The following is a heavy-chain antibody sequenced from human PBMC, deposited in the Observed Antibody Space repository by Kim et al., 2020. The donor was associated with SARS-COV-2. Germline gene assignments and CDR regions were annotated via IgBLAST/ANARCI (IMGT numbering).Heavy chain of an antibody. CDR2: INEHGTEM. CDR3: VRDREAAGS. Sequence: GGSLRLSCAVSGLTFSYYWMGWVRQTPGKGLEWVANINEHGTEMNYVDSVKGRFTISRDNAKNSLFLQMNSLRAEDTAVYFCVRDREAAGSWGQGTLVTV. V-gene: IGHV3-7*01. J-gene: IGHJ4*02. CDR1: GLTFSYYW. D-gene: IGHD2-15*01.